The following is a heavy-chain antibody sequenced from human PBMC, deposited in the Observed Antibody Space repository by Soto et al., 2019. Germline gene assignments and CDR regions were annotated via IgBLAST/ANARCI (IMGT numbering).Heavy chain of an antibody. CDR3: AREAYCSSTSCYFDY. J-gene: IGHJ4*02. Sequence: GGALRLFCAASGFTFSSYGRHWVRQAPGKGLEWVAVIWYDGSNKYYADSVKGRFTISRDNSKNTLYLQMNSLRAEDTAVYYCAREAYCSSTSCYFDYWGQGTLVTVSS. CDR1: GFTFSSYG. CDR2: IWYDGSNK. V-gene: IGHV3-33*01. D-gene: IGHD2-2*01.